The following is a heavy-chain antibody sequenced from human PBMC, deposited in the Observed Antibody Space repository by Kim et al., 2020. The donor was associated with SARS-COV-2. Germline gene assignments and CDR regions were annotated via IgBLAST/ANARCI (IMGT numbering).Heavy chain of an antibody. V-gene: IGHV3-21*01. J-gene: IGHJ4*02. CDR3: ARDQPSSGYLGY. D-gene: IGHD3-22*01. CDR2: ISSSSSYI. Sequence: GGSLRLSCAASGFTFSSYSMNWVRQAPGKGLEWVSSISSSSSYIYYADSVKGRFTISRDNAKNSLYLQMNSLRAEDTAVYYCARDQPSSGYLGYWGQGTLVTVSS. CDR1: GFTFSSYS.